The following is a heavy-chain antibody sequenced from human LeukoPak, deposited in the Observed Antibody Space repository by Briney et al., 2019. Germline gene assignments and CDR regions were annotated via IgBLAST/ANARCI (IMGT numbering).Heavy chain of an antibody. CDR2: INSDGSST. V-gene: IGHV3-74*01. Sequence: PGGSLRLSCAASGFTFSSYWMHWVRQAPGKGLVWVSRINSDGSSTSYADSVKGRFTISRDNAKKTLYLQMNSLRAEDTAVYYCAILRFLEWFDYWGQGTLVTVSS. D-gene: IGHD3-3*01. CDR3: AILRFLEWFDY. CDR1: GFTFSSYW. J-gene: IGHJ4*02.